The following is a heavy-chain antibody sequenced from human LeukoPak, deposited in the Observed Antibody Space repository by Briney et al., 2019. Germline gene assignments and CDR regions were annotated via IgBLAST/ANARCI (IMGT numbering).Heavy chain of an antibody. V-gene: IGHV4-39*01. CDR3: ARHDIAAAGHFDY. Sequence: TSETLSLTCTVSGGSISSSSYYWGWIRQPPGKGLEWIGSIYYSGSTYYNPSLKSRVTISVDTTKNQFSLKLSSVTAADTAVYYCARHDIAAAGHFDYWGQGTLVTVSS. CDR2: IYYSGST. J-gene: IGHJ4*02. CDR1: GGSISSSSYY. D-gene: IGHD6-13*01.